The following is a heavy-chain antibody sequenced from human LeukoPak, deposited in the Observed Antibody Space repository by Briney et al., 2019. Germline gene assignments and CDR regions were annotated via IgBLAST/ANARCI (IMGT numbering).Heavy chain of an antibody. CDR2: ISGSGGST. J-gene: IGHJ4*02. D-gene: IGHD2-2*01. Sequence: QAGGSLRLSCAASGFTFSSYAMSWVRQAPGKGLEWVSAISGSGGSTYYADSVKGRFTISRDNSKNTLYLQMNNLRAEDTAVYYCATSSTSRRFNDYWGQGTLVTVSS. CDR3: ATSSTSRRFNDY. V-gene: IGHV3-23*01. CDR1: GFTFSSYA.